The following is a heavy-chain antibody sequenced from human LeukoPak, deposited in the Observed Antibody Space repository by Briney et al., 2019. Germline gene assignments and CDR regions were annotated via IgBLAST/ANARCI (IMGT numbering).Heavy chain of an antibody. CDR1: GFTLSRYA. D-gene: IGHD3-3*01. CDR3: AKGFYDFWSGYYTPFDY. J-gene: IGHJ4*02. CDR2: IRYDGSNK. Sequence: GGSLRLSCVASGFTLSRYAMHWVRQAPGKGLEWVAFIRYDGSNKYYADSVKGRFTISRDNSKNTLYLQMNSLRAEDTAVYYCAKGFYDFWSGYYTPFDYWGQGTLVTVSS. V-gene: IGHV3-30*02.